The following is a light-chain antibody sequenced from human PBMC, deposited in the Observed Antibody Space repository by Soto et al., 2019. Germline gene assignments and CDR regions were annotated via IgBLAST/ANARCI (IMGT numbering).Light chain of an antibody. J-gene: IGKJ1*01. CDR1: QSVSSN. Sequence: EIVMTQSPATLSVSPGERATLSCRASQSVSSNLAWYQQKPGQAPRLLLHGASTRATGIPARFSGSGSGTEFTLTISSLQSEDFAVYYCQQYNNWPRTFGQGTKVDI. CDR2: GAS. CDR3: QQYNNWPRT. V-gene: IGKV3-15*01.